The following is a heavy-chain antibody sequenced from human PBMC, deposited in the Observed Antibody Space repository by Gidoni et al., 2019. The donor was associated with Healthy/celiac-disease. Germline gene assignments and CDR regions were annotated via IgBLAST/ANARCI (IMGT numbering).Heavy chain of an antibody. CDR2: ISYDGSNK. CDR3: ASIVGATPSGGYFDY. D-gene: IGHD1-26*01. CDR1: GVTCSSYA. V-gene: IGHV3-30*04. J-gene: IGHJ4*02. Sequence: QVQLVESGGGVVQPGRSLRLSCAASGVTCSSYAMHWVRQAPGKGLEWVAVISYDGSNKYYADSVKGRFTISRDNSKNTLSLQMNSLRAEDTAVYYCASIVGATPSGGYFDYWGQGTLVTVSS.